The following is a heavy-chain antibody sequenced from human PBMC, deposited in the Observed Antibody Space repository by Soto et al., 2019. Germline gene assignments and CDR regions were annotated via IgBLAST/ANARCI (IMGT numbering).Heavy chain of an antibody. J-gene: IGHJ5*02. D-gene: IGHD4-17*01. Sequence: GESLKISCKASGYSFTTYWIGWVRQMPGKGLEWMGIIYPGDSDTRYSPSFQGQVTISADKSITTAYLQWSSLKASDTAMYYCARRPDYQLFDPWGQGTLVTVSS. V-gene: IGHV5-51*01. CDR2: IYPGDSDT. CDR1: GYSFTTYW. CDR3: ARRPDYQLFDP.